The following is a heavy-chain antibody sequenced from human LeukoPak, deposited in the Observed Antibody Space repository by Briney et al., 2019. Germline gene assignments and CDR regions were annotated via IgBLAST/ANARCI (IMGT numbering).Heavy chain of an antibody. CDR1: EYTFTSYD. D-gene: IGHD3-10*01. Sequence: ASVKVSCKASEYTFTSYDINWVRQATGQGLEWMGWMNPNSGNTGYAQKFQGRVTMTRNTSISTAYMELSSLRSEDTAVYYCARGLWFGEGDDYWGQGTLVTVSS. V-gene: IGHV1-8*01. CDR3: ARGLWFGEGDDY. J-gene: IGHJ4*02. CDR2: MNPNSGNT.